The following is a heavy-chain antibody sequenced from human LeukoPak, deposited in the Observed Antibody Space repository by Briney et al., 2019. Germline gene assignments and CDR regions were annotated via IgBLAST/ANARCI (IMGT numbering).Heavy chain of an antibody. V-gene: IGHV1-2*02. CDR2: INPNSGGT. Sequence: ASVKVSCKASGYTFTGYYMHWVRQAPGQGLEWMGWINPNSGGTNYAQEFQGRVTMTRDTSISTAYMELSRLRSDDTAVYYCASVLPGSSGYYYLSWGQGTLVTVSS. CDR3: ASVLPGSSGYYYLS. J-gene: IGHJ5*02. CDR1: GYTFTGYY. D-gene: IGHD3-22*01.